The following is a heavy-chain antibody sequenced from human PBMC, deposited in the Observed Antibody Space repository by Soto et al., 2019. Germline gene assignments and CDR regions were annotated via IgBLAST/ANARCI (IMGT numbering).Heavy chain of an antibody. D-gene: IGHD2-2*01. CDR1: GYTFTSYD. Sequence: QVQLVQSGAEVKKPGASVKVSCKASGYTFTSYDINWVRQATGQGLEWMGWMNPNSGNTGYAQKFQGRVTMSRNTSISTAYMELSSLRSEDTAVYYCARGNMPDYYYGMDVWGQGTTVTVSS. J-gene: IGHJ6*02. CDR2: MNPNSGNT. V-gene: IGHV1-8*01. CDR3: ARGNMPDYYYGMDV.